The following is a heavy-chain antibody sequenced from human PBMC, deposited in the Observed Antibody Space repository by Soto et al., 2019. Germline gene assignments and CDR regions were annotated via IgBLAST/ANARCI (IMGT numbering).Heavy chain of an antibody. CDR1: GVTVSVST. CDR2: IRTKIDNYAT. V-gene: IGHV3-73*01. D-gene: IGHD2-2*01. Sequence: GGSLRLSCAASGVTVSVSTMHWVRRASGKGLEWVGRIRTKIDNYATSYAASVRGRFTISRGDSKNTLYLQMNSLRAEDTAVYYYAKDLSPFVPAITNYYALDVWGQGTTVTVSS. J-gene: IGHJ6*02. CDR3: AKDLSPFVPAITNYYALDV.